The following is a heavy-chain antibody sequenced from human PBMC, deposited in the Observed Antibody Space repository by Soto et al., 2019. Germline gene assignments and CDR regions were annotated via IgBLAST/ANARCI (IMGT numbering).Heavy chain of an antibody. CDR1: GGSISSSSFH. V-gene: IGHV4-39*01. J-gene: IGHJ5*02. Sequence: QLQLQESGPGLVKPSETLSLTCTVSGGSISSSSFHWGWIRQPPGKGLEWIGSIYYSGSTDYSPSLKSRVTISVATSKNPFSLKLSSVTAADTAVYYCARRERAAGTDWWFDPWGQGTLVTVSS. CDR3: ARRERAAGTDWWFDP. D-gene: IGHD6-13*01. CDR2: IYYSGST.